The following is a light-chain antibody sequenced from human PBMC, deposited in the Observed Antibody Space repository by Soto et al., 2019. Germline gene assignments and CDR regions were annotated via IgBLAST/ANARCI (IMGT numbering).Light chain of an antibody. Sequence: DSRMSKARSTVSECVGVGVAIPRRASQTISSWLAWYQQKPGKAPKLLIYKASTLKSGVPSRFSGCGSGTEITLTISCLPSHACATSYSQQYYTYPLIPFGQGTRLEIK. V-gene: IGKV1-5*03. J-gene: IGKJ5*01. CDR1: QTISSW. CDR2: KAS. CDR3: QQYYTYPLIP.